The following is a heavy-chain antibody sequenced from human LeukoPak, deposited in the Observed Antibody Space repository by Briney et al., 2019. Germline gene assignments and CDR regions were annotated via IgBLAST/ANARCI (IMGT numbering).Heavy chain of an antibody. J-gene: IGHJ4*02. CDR3: ARGGYSGYEGEGY. V-gene: IGHV1-2*04. D-gene: IGHD5-12*01. CDR2: INPNSGGT. CDR1: GYTFTGYY. Sequence: ASVKVSCKASGYTFTGYYMHWVRQAPGQGLEWMGWINPNSGGTNYAQKFQGWVTMTRDTSISTAYMELSRLRSDDTAVYYCARGGYSGYEGEGYWGQGTLVTVSS.